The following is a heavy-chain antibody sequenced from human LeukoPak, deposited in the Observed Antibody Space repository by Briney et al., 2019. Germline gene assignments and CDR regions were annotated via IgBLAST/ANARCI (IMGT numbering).Heavy chain of an antibody. CDR3: AHRGQLSLRGPTAFDP. V-gene: IGHV2-5*02. CDR1: GFSLSTSGVG. CDR2: IYWDDDK. D-gene: IGHD3-16*02. Sequence: SGPTLVKPKQTLTLTCTFSGFSLSTSGVGVGWIRQPPGKALEWLALIYWDDDKRYSPSLKSRLTITKDTSKNQAVLTMTNMDPVDTATYHCAHRGQLSLRGPTAFDPWGQGILVTVSS. J-gene: IGHJ5*02.